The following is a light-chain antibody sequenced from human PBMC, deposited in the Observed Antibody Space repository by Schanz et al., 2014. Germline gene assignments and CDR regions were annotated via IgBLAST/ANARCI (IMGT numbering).Light chain of an antibody. CDR1: QSVSSN. CDR3: QQRSNWVGT. V-gene: IGKV3-15*01. J-gene: IGKJ1*01. CDR2: GAS. Sequence: EIVMTQSPATLSVSPGERATLSCRASQSVSSNLAWYQQKPGQAPRLLIYGASTRATGIPARFSGSGSGTEFTLTISSLQSEDFAVYYCQQRSNWVGTFGQGTKVEIK.